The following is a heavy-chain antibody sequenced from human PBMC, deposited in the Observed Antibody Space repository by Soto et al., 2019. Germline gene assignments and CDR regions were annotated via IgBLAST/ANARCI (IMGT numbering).Heavy chain of an antibody. CDR2: ISGSGGRT. V-gene: IGHV3-23*01. J-gene: IGHJ4*02. CDR3: AKDRAQTYYDILTGYYLDY. Sequence: GGSLRLSCAASGFTFSSDAMSWVRQAPGRGLEWASAISGSGGRTYYADSVKGRFTISRDNSKNTLYLQMHSLRAEDTAVYYCAKDRAQTYYDILTGYYLDYWGQGTLVTVSS. CDR1: GFTFSSDA. D-gene: IGHD3-9*01.